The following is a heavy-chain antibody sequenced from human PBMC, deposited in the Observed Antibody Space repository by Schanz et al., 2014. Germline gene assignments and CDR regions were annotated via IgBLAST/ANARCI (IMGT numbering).Heavy chain of an antibody. CDR2: VHPSGTT. CDR3: ARGQDHAKTGDL. CDR1: GVSFSFYY. Sequence: QVHLQQWGAGLLQPSETLSLTCGVGGVSFSFYYWSWVRQPPGKGLEWIGEVHPSGTTNYNPSLSYRVPMSGDASKTQFSLKLTSVTAADTAVYYCARGQDHAKTGDLWGRGTLVTISS. D-gene: IGHD2-2*01. V-gene: IGHV4-34*02. J-gene: IGHJ5*02.